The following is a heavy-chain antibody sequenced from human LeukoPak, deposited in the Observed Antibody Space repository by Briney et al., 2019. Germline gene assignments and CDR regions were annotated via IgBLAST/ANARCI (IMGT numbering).Heavy chain of an antibody. V-gene: IGHV6-1*01. D-gene: IGHD4-23*01. Sequence: SQSLSLTCAISGDSVSSNSAFWRWIRQSPSRGLQWLGRTYYTSKWFNDYAVSLKSRITINPDTSKNQFSLQLNSVTPEDTDVYFCARDNDYGGYYFDYWGQGTLVTVSS. CDR3: ARDNDYGGYYFDY. CDR1: GDSVSSNSAF. J-gene: IGHJ4*02. CDR2: TYYTSKWFN.